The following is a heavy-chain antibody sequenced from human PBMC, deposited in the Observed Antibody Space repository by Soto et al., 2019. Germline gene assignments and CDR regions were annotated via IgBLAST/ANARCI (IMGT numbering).Heavy chain of an antibody. CDR1: GYTFISYW. V-gene: IGHV5-51*01. CDR3: ARVMGASGTGFDF. Sequence: GESLKLSCKGSGYTFISYWIGWVRQKPGKGLEWMGIIYPGDSDTRYSPSFQGQVTISADKSTSTAYLQWSSLKALDTAIYYCARVMGASGTGFDFWGQGTLVTVSS. J-gene: IGHJ4*02. D-gene: IGHD1-26*01. CDR2: IYPGDSDT.